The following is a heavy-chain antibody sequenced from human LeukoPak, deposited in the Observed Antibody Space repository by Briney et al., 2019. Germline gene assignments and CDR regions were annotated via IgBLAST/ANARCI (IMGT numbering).Heavy chain of an antibody. V-gene: IGHV1-69*05. Sequence: GSSVKVSCKASEGTFSSYAISWVRQAPGQGLEWMGGIIPIFGTANYAQKFQGRVTITTDESTSTAYMELSSLRSEDTAVYYCARDYYDSSGYYYSAFDIWGQGTMVTVSS. D-gene: IGHD3-22*01. CDR3: ARDYYDSSGYYYSAFDI. CDR1: EGTFSSYA. J-gene: IGHJ3*02. CDR2: IIPIFGTA.